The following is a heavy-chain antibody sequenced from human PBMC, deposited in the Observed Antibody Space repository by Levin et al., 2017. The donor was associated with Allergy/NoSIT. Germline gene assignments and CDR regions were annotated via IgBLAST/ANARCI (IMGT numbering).Heavy chain of an antibody. CDR3: ARAAVVGATGEIDY. CDR2: VSSSSNYI. D-gene: IGHD2-15*01. J-gene: IGHJ4*02. CDR1: GFTFSSYS. Sequence: GGSLRLSCAASGFTFSSYSMNWVRQAPGKGLEWVSSVSSSSNYIYYADSVKGRFTISRDNAKSSLYLQMNSLRAEDTAVYYCARAAVVGATGEIDYWGQGTLVTVSS. V-gene: IGHV3-21*01.